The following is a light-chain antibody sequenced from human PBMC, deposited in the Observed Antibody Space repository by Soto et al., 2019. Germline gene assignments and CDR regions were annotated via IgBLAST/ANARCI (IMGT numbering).Light chain of an antibody. CDR1: QTVSSSY. J-gene: IGKJ1*01. CDR2: GAS. CDR3: QQYGSSSWT. Sequence: EIVLTQSPGTLSLSPGERATLSCRASQTVSSSYLAWYQQKPGQAPRLLIYGASSRATGIPDRFSGSGSGTDFTLTISRLEPEDFAAYDCQQYGSSSWTFGQGTKVDIK. V-gene: IGKV3-20*01.